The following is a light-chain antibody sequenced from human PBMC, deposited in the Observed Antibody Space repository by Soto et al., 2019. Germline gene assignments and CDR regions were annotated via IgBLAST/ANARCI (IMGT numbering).Light chain of an antibody. V-gene: IGLV2-8*01. CDR2: EVT. CDR1: RSDVGGYGF. J-gene: IGLJ3*02. Sequence: QSALTQPPSASGSPGQSVTISCTGTRSDVGGYGFVSWYQQYPGKAPKLIIYEVTKRPSGVPDRFSGSKSGNTASLTVSGLQADDDADYYCSSYAGSRNLLFGGGTKLTVL. CDR3: SSYAGSRNLL.